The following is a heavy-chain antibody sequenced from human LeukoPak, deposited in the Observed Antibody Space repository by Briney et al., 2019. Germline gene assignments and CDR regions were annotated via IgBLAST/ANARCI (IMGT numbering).Heavy chain of an antibody. V-gene: IGHV3-30*02. CDR2: IRYDGSNK. D-gene: IGHD6-6*01. J-gene: IGHJ3*02. CDR3: AKDHRQLVQGSRGIDI. CDR1: GFTFSSYG. Sequence: GGSLRLSCAASGFTFSSYGMHWVRQAPGKGLEWVAFIRYDGSNKYYADSVKGRFTISRDNSKNTLYLQMNSLRAEDTAVYYCAKDHRQLVQGSRGIDIWGQGTMVTVSS.